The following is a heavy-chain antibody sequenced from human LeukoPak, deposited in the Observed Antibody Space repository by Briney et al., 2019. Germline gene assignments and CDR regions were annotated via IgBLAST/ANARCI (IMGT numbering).Heavy chain of an antibody. CDR3: ARARGITFGGVIVNRLDY. J-gene: IGHJ4*02. Sequence: ASVKASCKASGGTFSSYAISWVRQAPGQGLEWMGGIISIFGTANYAQKFQGRVTITADESTSTAYMELSSLRSEDTAVYYCARARGITFGGVIVNRLDYWGQGTLVTVSS. D-gene: IGHD3-16*02. CDR2: IISIFGTA. V-gene: IGHV1-69*13. CDR1: GGTFSSYA.